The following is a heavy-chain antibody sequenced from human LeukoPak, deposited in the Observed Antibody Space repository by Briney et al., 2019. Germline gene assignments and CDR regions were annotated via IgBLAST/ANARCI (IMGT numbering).Heavy chain of an antibody. D-gene: IGHD5-12*01. CDR1: GGSISSGGYY. CDR2: IYYSGST. J-gene: IGHJ6*02. V-gene: IGHV4-31*03. Sequence: SETLSLTCTVSGGSISSGGYYWSWIRQHPGKGLEWIGYIYYSGSTYYNPSLKSRVTISVDTSKNQFSLKLSSVTAADTAVYYCARDRRGRYSGYDRAAYGMDVWGQGTTVTVSS. CDR3: ARDRRGRYSGYDRAAYGMDV.